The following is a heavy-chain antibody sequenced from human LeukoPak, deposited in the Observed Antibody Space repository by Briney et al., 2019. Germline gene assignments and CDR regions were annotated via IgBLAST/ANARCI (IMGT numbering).Heavy chain of an antibody. J-gene: IGHJ4*02. Sequence: GGSLRLSCAASGFTFSSYAMSWVRQAPGKGLEWVSAISGSGGSTYYADSVKGRFTISRDNSKNTLYLQMNSLRAEDTAVYYCAKFTGIILWFGELTGADYWGQGTLVTVSS. CDR1: GFTFSSYA. CDR3: AKFTGIILWFGELTGADY. V-gene: IGHV3-23*01. D-gene: IGHD3-10*01. CDR2: ISGSGGST.